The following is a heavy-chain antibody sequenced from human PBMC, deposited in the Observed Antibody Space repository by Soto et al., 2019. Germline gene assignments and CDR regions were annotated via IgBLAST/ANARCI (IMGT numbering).Heavy chain of an antibody. CDR1: GYSFTSYW. CDR3: ARLYYYDSSGYPYNDAFDI. CDR2: IDPSDSYT. D-gene: IGHD3-22*01. V-gene: IGHV5-10-1*01. J-gene: IGHJ3*02. Sequence: GESLKISCKGSGYSFTSYWISWARQMPGKGLEWMGRIDPSDSYTNYSPSFQGHVTISADKSISTAYLQWSSLKASDTAMYYCARLYYYDSSGYPYNDAFDIWGQGTMVTVSS.